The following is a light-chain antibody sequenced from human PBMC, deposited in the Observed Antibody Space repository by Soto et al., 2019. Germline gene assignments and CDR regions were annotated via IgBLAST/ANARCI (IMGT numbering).Light chain of an antibody. CDR1: QSFSSE. J-gene: IGKJ1*01. V-gene: IGKV1-5*01. CDR2: DVS. Sequence: DIQMTQYPSTLSASVCDRVTITSLASQSFSSELDWYQQKPGKAPTLLIFDVSNLQSGIPSRFSGSGSGTEFTLSSSSLQPDDFGTYYFQQKRAFGQGTRVEIK. CDR3: QQKRA.